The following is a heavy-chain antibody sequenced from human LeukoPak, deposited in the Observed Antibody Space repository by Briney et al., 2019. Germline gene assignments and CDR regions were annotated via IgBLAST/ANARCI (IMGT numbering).Heavy chain of an antibody. Sequence: GRPLRLSCAASGFTFSSYGMHWVRQAPGKGLEWVAVISYDGSNKYYADSVKGRFTIYRDNAKNSLYLQMNSLRDEDTAVYYCARPLHSGSYGFWGQGTLVTVSS. D-gene: IGHD1-26*01. CDR3: ARPLHSGSYGF. J-gene: IGHJ4*02. V-gene: IGHV3-30*03. CDR2: ISYDGSNK. CDR1: GFTFSSYG.